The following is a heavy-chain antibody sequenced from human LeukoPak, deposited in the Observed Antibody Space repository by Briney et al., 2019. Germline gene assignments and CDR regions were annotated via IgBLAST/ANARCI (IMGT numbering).Heavy chain of an antibody. Sequence: SVKVSCEASGGTFSSYAISWVRQAPGQGLEWMGGIIPIFGTANYAQKFQGRVTITADESTSTAYMELSSLRSEDTAVYYCASGNYYGSGSYSGGTDYWGQGTLVTVSS. CDR2: IIPIFGTA. CDR1: GGTFSSYA. V-gene: IGHV1-69*13. CDR3: ASGNYYGSGSYSGGTDY. J-gene: IGHJ4*02. D-gene: IGHD3-10*01.